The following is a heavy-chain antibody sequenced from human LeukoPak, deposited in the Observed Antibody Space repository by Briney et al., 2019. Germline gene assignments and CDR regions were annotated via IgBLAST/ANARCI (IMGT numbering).Heavy chain of an antibody. Sequence: GGSLRLSCAASGFTFSSYWMSWVRQAPGKGLEWVSIIYTGGSTYYAHSVKGRLTISRDNSKNTVYLQMNSLRAEDTAVYFCARDLGTNDAFDIWGQGTMLTVSS. D-gene: IGHD7-27*01. CDR3: ARDLGTNDAFDI. V-gene: IGHV3-53*01. J-gene: IGHJ3*02. CDR2: IYTGGST. CDR1: GFTFSSYW.